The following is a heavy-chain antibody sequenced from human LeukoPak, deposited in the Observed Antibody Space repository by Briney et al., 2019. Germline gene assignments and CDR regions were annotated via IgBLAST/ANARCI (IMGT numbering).Heavy chain of an antibody. Sequence: GGSLRLSCAASGFTFSSYAMSWVRQAPGKGLEWVSAISGSGGSTYYADSVKGRFTISRDNSKNTLYLQMNSLRAEDTAVYYCAKDRGGYSSGWYEYYFDYWGQGTLVTVSS. D-gene: IGHD6-19*01. V-gene: IGHV3-23*01. CDR1: GFTFSSYA. CDR2: ISGSGGST. CDR3: AKDRGGYSSGWYEYYFDY. J-gene: IGHJ4*02.